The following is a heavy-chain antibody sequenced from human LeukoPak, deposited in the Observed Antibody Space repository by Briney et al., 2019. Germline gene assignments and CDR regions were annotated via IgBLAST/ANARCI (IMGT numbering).Heavy chain of an antibody. V-gene: IGHV1-2*02. Sequence: GASVKVSCKASGYTFTSYGISWVRQAPGQGLEWMGWINPNSGGTNYAQKFQGRVTMTRDTSISTAYMELSRLRSDDTAVYYCARFPDGDIVVVPAAILVDYWGQGTLVTVSS. CDR2: INPNSGGT. J-gene: IGHJ4*02. CDR3: ARFPDGDIVVVPAAILVDY. CDR1: GYTFTSYG. D-gene: IGHD2-2*02.